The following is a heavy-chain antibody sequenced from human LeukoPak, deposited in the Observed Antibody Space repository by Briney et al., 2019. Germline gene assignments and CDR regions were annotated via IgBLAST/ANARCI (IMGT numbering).Heavy chain of an antibody. Sequence: GSLRLSCAASGFTFSSYAMSWVRQPPGKGLEWIGEINHSGSTNYNPSLKSRVTISVDTSKNQFSLKLSSVTAADTAVYYCARAVVVVPAARYYYYYGMDVWGQGTTVTVSS. CDR1: GFTFSSYA. CDR3: ARAVVVVPAARYYYYYGMDV. D-gene: IGHD2-2*01. V-gene: IGHV4-34*01. J-gene: IGHJ6*02. CDR2: INHSGST.